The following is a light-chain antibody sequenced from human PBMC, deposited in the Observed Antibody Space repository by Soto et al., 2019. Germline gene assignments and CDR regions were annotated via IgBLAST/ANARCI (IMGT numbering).Light chain of an antibody. CDR1: QSVSSSY. CDR3: QQYNVYPFT. Sequence: EIVLTQSPGTLSLSPGERATLSCRASQSVSSSYLAWYQQKPGQAPRLLIYGASSRATGIPDRFSGSGSGTDFTLTISRLEPEDFATYYCQQYNVYPFTFGGGTKVDIK. CDR2: GAS. J-gene: IGKJ4*01. V-gene: IGKV3-20*01.